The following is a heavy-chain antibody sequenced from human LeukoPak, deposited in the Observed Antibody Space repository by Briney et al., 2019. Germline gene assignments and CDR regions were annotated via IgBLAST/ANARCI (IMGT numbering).Heavy chain of an antibody. CDR1: EFTVRRNY. V-gene: IGHV3-53*01. CDR2: IFSNGDT. CDR3: TRDQMNY. J-gene: IGHJ4*02. D-gene: IGHD5-24*01. Sequence: GGSLRLSCTASEFTVRRNYMLWVRQAPGKGLEWVSLIFSNGDTHYAGAVKGRFTISRDTSKNTVSLQMNSLRAEDTAMYYCTRDQMNYWGQGTLVTVSS.